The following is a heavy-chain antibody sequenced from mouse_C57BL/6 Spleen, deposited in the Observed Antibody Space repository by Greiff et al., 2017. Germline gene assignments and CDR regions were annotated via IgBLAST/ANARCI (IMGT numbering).Heavy chain of an antibody. CDR2: INPNNGGT. Sequence: EVQLQQSGPELVKPGASVKISCKASGYTFTDYYMNWVKQSHGKGLEWIGAINPNNGGTSYNQKFKGKATLTVDTSSSTAYMELSSLTSEDSAVYYCARGDVCNYPYYFDYWGQGTTLTVSS. CDR1: GYTFTDYY. J-gene: IGHJ2*01. D-gene: IGHD2-1*01. V-gene: IGHV1-26*01. CDR3: ARGDVCNYPYYFDY.